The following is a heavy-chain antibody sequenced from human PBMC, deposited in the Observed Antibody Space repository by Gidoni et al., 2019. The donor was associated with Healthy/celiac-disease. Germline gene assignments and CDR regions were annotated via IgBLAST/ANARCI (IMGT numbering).Heavy chain of an antibody. Sequence: QMQLQASVSGLVTPSEPLSLTYTVSGGSISRSSYYWGWIRQPPGKGVQWIGSIYYRGSTNENPYLKSRVTRSVDTSKNQFCLKLSSVTAADTAVYYCARHAPPTGWFDPGGQGNLVTVSS. CDR3: ARHAPPTGWFDP. CDR2: IYYRGST. D-gene: IGHD4-17*01. J-gene: IGHJ5*02. V-gene: IGHV4-39*01. CDR1: GGSISRSSYY.